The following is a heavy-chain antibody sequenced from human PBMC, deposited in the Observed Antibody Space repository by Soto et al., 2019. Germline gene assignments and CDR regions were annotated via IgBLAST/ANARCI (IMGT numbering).Heavy chain of an antibody. D-gene: IGHD3-10*01. V-gene: IGHV3-13*01. CDR1: GFTFSSYD. CDR2: IGTAGDT. J-gene: IGHJ5*02. Sequence: GGSLRLSCAASGFTFSSYDMHWVRQATGKGLEWVSAIGTAGDTYYPGSVKGRFTISRENAKNSLYLQMNSLRAGDTAVYYCARGSRWFGDGGGGFAFDPWGQGTLVTVSS. CDR3: ARGSRWFGDGGGGFAFDP.